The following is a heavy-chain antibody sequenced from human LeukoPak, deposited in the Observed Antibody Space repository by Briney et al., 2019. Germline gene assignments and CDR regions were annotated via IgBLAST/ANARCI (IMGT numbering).Heavy chain of an antibody. D-gene: IGHD3-3*02. V-gene: IGHV3-15*01. CDR2: IKTKTDGGTT. J-gene: IGHJ4*02. Sequence: TGGSLRLSCAASGFTFSSAWMSWVRQAPGQGLEWLGRIKTKTDGGTTDYAAPVKGRFTISRDDSKDTLYLQMSSLKSDDTAVYYCANIFGGNSHRSDYWGQGTLVTVSS. CDR3: ANIFGGNSHRSDY. CDR1: GFTFSSAW.